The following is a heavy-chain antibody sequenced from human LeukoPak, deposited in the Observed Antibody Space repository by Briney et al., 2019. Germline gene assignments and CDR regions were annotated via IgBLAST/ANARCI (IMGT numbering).Heavy chain of an antibody. CDR1: GFTFGNYA. CDR3: SKGVNTATTAVAY. CDR2: ISGSGGTT. Sequence: GGSLRLSCAASGFTFGNYAMNWVRQAPGKGLEWVSAISGSGGTTYHADSVKGRFTISRDNSKNTLYLQMTSLSAGDTALYYCSKGVNTATTAVAYWGQGTLVTVSS. D-gene: IGHD1-14*01. V-gene: IGHV3-23*01. J-gene: IGHJ4*02.